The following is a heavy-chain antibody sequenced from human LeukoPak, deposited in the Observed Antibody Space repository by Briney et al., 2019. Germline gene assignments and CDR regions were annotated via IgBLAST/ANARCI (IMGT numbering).Heavy chain of an antibody. CDR1: GFTFGDHS. Sequence: PGGSLRLFCTASGFTFGDHSVSWFRQAPGKGLEWVGFIRSKAYGGTAEYAASVKGRFTTSRDDSKSVAYLQMDSLKTEDTAVYYCTREIRYFDWFQADYWGQGTLVTVSS. D-gene: IGHD3-9*01. V-gene: IGHV3-49*03. CDR2: IRSKAYGGTA. CDR3: TREIRYFDWFQADY. J-gene: IGHJ4*02.